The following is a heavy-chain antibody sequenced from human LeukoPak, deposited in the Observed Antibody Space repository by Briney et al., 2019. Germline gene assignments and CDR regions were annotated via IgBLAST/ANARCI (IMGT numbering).Heavy chain of an antibody. J-gene: IGHJ4*02. CDR2: IYSGGNT. Sequence: PGESLRLSCAASGFPFTNYAMSWVRQAPGKGLEWVSVIYSGGNTYYADSVKGRSTISRDNSKNTLYLQMNSLRAEDTAVYYCARAVSSGYDPFDYWGQGTLVTVSS. CDR3: ARAVSSGYDPFDY. V-gene: IGHV3-53*01. D-gene: IGHD3-22*01. CDR1: GFPFTNYA.